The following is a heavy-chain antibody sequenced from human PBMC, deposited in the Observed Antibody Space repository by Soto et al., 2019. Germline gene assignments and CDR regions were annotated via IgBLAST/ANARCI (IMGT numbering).Heavy chain of an antibody. J-gene: IGHJ5*02. V-gene: IGHV3-23*01. Sequence: EVQLLESGGGLVQPGGSLRLSCAASGFTFGTYAMSWVRQAPGKGLEWVSSISGSGGTTYYADSVKGRFTISRDNSKNTRYLQMNSLRAEDTAVYYCAKDRTTAGTPVRFDPWGQGTLVTVSS. D-gene: IGHD1-1*01. CDR3: AKDRTTAGTPVRFDP. CDR1: GFTFGTYA. CDR2: ISGSGGTT.